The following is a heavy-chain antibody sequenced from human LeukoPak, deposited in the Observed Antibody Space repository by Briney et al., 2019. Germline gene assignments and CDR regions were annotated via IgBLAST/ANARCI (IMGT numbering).Heavy chain of an antibody. V-gene: IGHV3-7*05. CDR1: GLTFSSHW. Sequence: GGSLRLSCAASGLTFSSHWMSWVRQAPGKGLEWVANIRQDGKEKYYVDSVKGRFTISRDNAKNSLYLQMNSLRAEDTAVYYCATYCGGDCYSPHDAFDIWGQGTMVTVSP. CDR2: IRQDGKEK. CDR3: ATYCGGDCYSPHDAFDI. D-gene: IGHD2-21*02. J-gene: IGHJ3*02.